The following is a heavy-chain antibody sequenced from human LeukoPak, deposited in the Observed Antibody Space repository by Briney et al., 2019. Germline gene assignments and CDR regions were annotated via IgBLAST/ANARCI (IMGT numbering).Heavy chain of an antibody. V-gene: IGHV1-8*01. CDR3: ARGARARRGQLAYYFDY. CDR1: GYTFTSYD. CDR2: MNPNSGNT. D-gene: IGHD3-10*01. Sequence: ASVKVSCKASGYTFTSYDINWVRQATGQGLEWMGWMNPNSGNTGYAQKFQGRVTMTRNTSISTAYMELSSLRSEDTAVYYCARGARARRGQLAYYFDYWGQGTLVTVSS. J-gene: IGHJ4*02.